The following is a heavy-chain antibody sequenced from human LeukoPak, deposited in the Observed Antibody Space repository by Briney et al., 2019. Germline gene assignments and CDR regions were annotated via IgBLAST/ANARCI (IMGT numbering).Heavy chain of an antibody. Sequence: GRSLRLSCAASGFTFADYAMHWVRQAPGKGLEWVSGISWNSGSIGYADSVKGRFTISRDNAKNSLYLQMNSLRAEDTALYYCVKDLHYGSGSYYTGRYYYYYYGMDVWGQGTTVTVSS. CDR2: ISWNSGSI. J-gene: IGHJ6*02. CDR3: VKDLHYGSGSYYTGRYYYYYYGMDV. V-gene: IGHV3-9*01. CDR1: GFTFADYA. D-gene: IGHD3-10*01.